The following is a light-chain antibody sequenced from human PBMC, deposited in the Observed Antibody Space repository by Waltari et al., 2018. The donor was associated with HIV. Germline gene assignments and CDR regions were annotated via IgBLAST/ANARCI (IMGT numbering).Light chain of an antibody. CDR2: LNSDGSY. V-gene: IGLV4-69*01. Sequence: HLVLTHSPSASASLRASVKLTCTLSSGHSHYALAWHQHQPEKGPRYLMRLNSDGSYLKGDGIPDRFSGSSSGAERYLIISSLQSEDEADYYCQTWTTGIVLFGGGTKLTVL. CDR1: SGHSHYA. J-gene: IGLJ2*01. CDR3: QTWTTGIVL.